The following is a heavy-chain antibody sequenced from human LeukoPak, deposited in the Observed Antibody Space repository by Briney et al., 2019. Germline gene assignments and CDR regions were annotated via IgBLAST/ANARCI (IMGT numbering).Heavy chain of an antibody. D-gene: IGHD2-15*01. V-gene: IGHV3-7*01. J-gene: IGHJ4*02. CDR3: TRDQDYLDY. CDR1: RCTFSSFW. CDR2: IKGDGSKK. Sequence: GGSLRLSCAASRCTFSSFWMSWVRQAPGKGLEWVANIKGDGSKKYYVDSVKGRFTISRDNSKNSLYLQMNSLRAEDTAIYYCTRDQDYLDYWGQGTLVTVSS.